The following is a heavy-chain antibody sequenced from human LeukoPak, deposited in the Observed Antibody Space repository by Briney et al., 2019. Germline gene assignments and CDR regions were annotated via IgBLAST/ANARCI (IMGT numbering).Heavy chain of an antibody. J-gene: IGHJ6*02. CDR1: GFSFSSYS. V-gene: IGHV3-21*05. Sequence: GGALRLSCAASGFSFSSYSMNWVRQAPGKGLGWVSLISSSSDCLYYADSVKGRFTTSRDNAKNSLYLQMNSLRAEDTAVYYCARHFIHVVDGMDVWGQGTTVTVSS. D-gene: IGHD2-21*01. CDR2: ISSSSDCL. CDR3: ARHFIHVVDGMDV.